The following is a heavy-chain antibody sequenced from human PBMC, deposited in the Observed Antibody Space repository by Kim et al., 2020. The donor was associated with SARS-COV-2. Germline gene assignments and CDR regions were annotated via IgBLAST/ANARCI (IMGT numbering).Heavy chain of an antibody. D-gene: IGHD6-25*01. CDR3: ARGVAAGLDF. V-gene: IGHV1-8*01. CDR2: VSPDTAKT. Sequence: DSVKVSCKTSGYTFTSHDINWVRQAAGQGPEWMGWVSPDTAKTGYAQRFQDRITLTRDISTSTIFMELNRLTSDDTAVYYCARGVAAGLDFWGQGTLVSVSS. J-gene: IGHJ4*02. CDR1: GYTFTSHD.